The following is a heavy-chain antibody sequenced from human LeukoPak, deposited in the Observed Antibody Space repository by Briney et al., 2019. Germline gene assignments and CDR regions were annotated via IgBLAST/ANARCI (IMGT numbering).Heavy chain of an antibody. V-gene: IGHV1-8*01. CDR3: ARGPGRALVVVAANYYMDV. CDR1: GYTFTSYD. D-gene: IGHD2-15*01. Sequence: ASVKVSCKASGYTFTSYDINWVRQATGQGLEWMGWMNPNSGNTGYAQKFQGRVTMTRNTSISTAYMELSSLRSEDTAVYYCARGPGRALVVVAANYYMDVRGKGTTVTISS. J-gene: IGHJ6*03. CDR2: MNPNSGNT.